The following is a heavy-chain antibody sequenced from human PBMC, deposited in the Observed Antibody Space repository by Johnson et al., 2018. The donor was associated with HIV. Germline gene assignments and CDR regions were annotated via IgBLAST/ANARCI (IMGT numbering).Heavy chain of an antibody. CDR1: GFTFSTYE. CDR3: AKDRASIAAALDAFDI. V-gene: IGHV3-13*01. Sequence: VQLVESGGGLAQPGGSLRLSCLASGFTFSTYEMHWVRQAPGKGLEWVSGIGAAGDTYYAASVKGRFTISRDNPKNTLYLKMTSLSAEDTAVYYCAKDRASIAAALDAFDIWGQGTMVTVSS. CDR2: IGAAGDT. J-gene: IGHJ3*02. D-gene: IGHD6-13*01.